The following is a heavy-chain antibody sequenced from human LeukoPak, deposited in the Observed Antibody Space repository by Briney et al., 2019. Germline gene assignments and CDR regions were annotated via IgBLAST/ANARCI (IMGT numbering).Heavy chain of an antibody. V-gene: IGHV4-59*01. CDR2: IYYSGST. D-gene: IGHD2-21*02. Sequence: SETLSLTRTVSGGSINTYYWSWIRQPPGKGLEWIGYIYYSGSTNYNPSLKSRVTISVDTSKNQFSLKLSSVTAADTAVYYCARHCGGDCFPSLDHWGQGTLVTVSS. J-gene: IGHJ4*02. CDR3: ARHCGGDCFPSLDH. CDR1: GGSINTYY.